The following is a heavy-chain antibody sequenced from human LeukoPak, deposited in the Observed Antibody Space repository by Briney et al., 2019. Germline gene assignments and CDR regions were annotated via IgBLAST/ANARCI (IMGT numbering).Heavy chain of an antibody. Sequence: VASVKVSCKASGYTFTSYDISWVRQAPGQGLEWMGWISAYNGNTNYAQKLQGRVTMTTDTSTSTAYMELRSLRSDDTAVYYCARDGQYQLSDAFDIWGQGTMVTVSS. V-gene: IGHV1-18*01. D-gene: IGHD2-2*01. CDR2: ISAYNGNT. CDR1: GYTFTSYD. CDR3: ARDGQYQLSDAFDI. J-gene: IGHJ3*02.